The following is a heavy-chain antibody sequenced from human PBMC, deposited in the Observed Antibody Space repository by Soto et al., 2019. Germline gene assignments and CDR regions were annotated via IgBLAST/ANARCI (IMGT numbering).Heavy chain of an antibody. D-gene: IGHD1-26*01. V-gene: IGHV1-18*01. CDR3: ARDRGSYALDY. CDR2: ISANNGNT. J-gene: IGHJ4*02. Sequence: QVQLVQSGAEVKKPGASVKVSCKASGYTFTNYGISWVRQAPGQGLEWMGWISANNGNTNYEQKLQGRVTMTTDTSTSTGYMELRSLRSDATAVYYCARDRGSYALDYWGQGTLVTVSS. CDR1: GYTFTNYG.